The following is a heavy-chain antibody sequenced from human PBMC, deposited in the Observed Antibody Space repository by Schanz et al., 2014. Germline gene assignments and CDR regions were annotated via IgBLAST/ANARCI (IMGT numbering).Heavy chain of an antibody. CDR2: MSYDGSIK. CDR1: GFTFSSYG. J-gene: IGHJ4*02. Sequence: VQLLDSGGGLVQPGGSLRLSCAASGFTFSSYGMHWVRQAPGKGLEWVAAMSYDGSIKYYGDSVKGRFTISRDNSKNTLYLHMNTLRSEDTAVYYCARDAADFYDILTEEDYWGQGTLVTVSS. V-gene: IGHV3-30*03. D-gene: IGHD3-9*01. CDR3: ARDAADFYDILTEEDY.